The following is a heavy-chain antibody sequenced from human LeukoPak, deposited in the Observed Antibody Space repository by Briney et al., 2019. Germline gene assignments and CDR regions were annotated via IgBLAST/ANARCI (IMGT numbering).Heavy chain of an antibody. CDR1: GGSISSYY. J-gene: IGHJ5*02. V-gene: IGHV4-59*08. CDR3: AASGRVHNWFDP. Sequence: SETLSLTCTVSGGSISSYYWSWIRQPPGKGLEWIGYIYYSGSTNYNPSLKSRVTISVDTSKNQFSLKLSSVTAADTAVYYCAASGRVHNWFDPWGQGTLVTVSS. D-gene: IGHD3-16*01. CDR2: IYYSGST.